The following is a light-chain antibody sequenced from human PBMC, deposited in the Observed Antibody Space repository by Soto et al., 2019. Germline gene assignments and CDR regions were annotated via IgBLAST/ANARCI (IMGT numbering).Light chain of an antibody. CDR1: QSVYNNY. CDR3: QQSDSTPRGVT. Sequence: EIVLTQNPGTLSLSPGERATVSCRASQSVYNNYLAWYQQKPGQAPRLVIYGASSRAPGIPDRFSGSGSGTDVTLTISCLLPEDFATYYCQQSDSTPRGVTIGQGTRLEIK. V-gene: IGKV3-20*01. J-gene: IGKJ5*01. CDR2: GAS.